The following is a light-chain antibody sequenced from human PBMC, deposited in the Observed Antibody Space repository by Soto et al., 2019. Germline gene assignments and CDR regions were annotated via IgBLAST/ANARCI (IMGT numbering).Light chain of an antibody. CDR1: SSDVGGYNS. CDR2: DVG. Sequence: QSVLTQPASVSGSPGQSITISCTGTSSDVGGYNSVSWYQHHPGKAPKLILYDVGYRPSWVSYRFSGSKSGNTASLIISGLQAVDEADYYCSSYTCSSTNVFGTGTKVTVL. V-gene: IGLV2-14*03. CDR3: SSYTCSSTNV. J-gene: IGLJ1*01.